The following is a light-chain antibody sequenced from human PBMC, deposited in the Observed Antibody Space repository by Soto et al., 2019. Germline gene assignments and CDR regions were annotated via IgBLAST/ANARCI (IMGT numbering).Light chain of an antibody. J-gene: IGKJ4*01. CDR3: QQYASSPLT. V-gene: IGKV3-20*01. CDR2: GAS. CDR1: QSVRSNY. Sequence: EIVLTQSPGTLSLSSGERATLSCRASQSVRSNYLAWYQQKPGQAPRRLIYGASSRATGIPDRFGGSGSGTDFTLTISRLEPEHFAVYYCQQYASSPLTFGGGTKVEIK.